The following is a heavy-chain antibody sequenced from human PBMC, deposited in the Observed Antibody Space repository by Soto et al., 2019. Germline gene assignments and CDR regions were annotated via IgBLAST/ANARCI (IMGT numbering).Heavy chain of an antibody. CDR2: IVVGSGNT. CDR1: GFTFTSSA. V-gene: IGHV1-58*01. Sequence: SVKVSCKASGFTFTSSAVQWVLQARGQRLEWIGWIVVGSGNTNYAQKFQERVTITRDMSTSTAYMELSSLRSEDTAVYYCAADGYSYGYGYYYYYGMDVWGQGTTVTVSS. J-gene: IGHJ6*02. D-gene: IGHD5-18*01. CDR3: AADGYSYGYGYYYYYGMDV.